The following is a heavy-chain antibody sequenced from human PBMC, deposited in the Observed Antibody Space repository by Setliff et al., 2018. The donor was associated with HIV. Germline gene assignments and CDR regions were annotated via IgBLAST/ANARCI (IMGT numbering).Heavy chain of an antibody. J-gene: IGHJ4*02. CDR2: IHTTGSP. V-gene: IGHV4-4*09. CDR1: GVYISNYH. Sequence: PSETLSLTCTISGVYISNYHWGWIRQPPGRGLEWIGSIHTTGSPKNNPSLQSRVTMSVDTSKNQFSLNLTSVTAADTAVYYCARDDPFDYWGQGTLVTVSS. D-gene: IGHD3-16*01. CDR3: ARDDPFDY.